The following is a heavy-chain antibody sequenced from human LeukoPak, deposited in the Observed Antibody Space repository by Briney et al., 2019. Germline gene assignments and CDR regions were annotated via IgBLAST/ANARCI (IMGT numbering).Heavy chain of an antibody. J-gene: IGHJ4*02. CDR1: GFTFSSYW. V-gene: IGHV3-7*01. D-gene: IGHD6-13*01. Sequence: AGSLRLYCAASGFTFSSYWMSWVRQAPGKGLEWVANIKQDGSEKYYVDSVKGRFTISRDNAKNSLYLQMNSLRAEDTAVYYCARDSSSWLIYFDYWGQGTLVTVSS. CDR3: ARDSSSWLIYFDY. CDR2: IKQDGSEK.